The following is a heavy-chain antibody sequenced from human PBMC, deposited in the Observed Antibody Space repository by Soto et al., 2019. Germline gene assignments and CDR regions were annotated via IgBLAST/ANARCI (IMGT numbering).Heavy chain of an antibody. CDR2: IKSDGSST. D-gene: IGHD3-3*01. V-gene: IGHV3-74*01. J-gene: IGHJ6*02. CDR3: ARDGNYDFWSGYWSHLGYYGMDV. Sequence: PGGSLRLSCAGSGFTFSSYWMHWVRQAPGKGLVWVSRIKSDGSSTTYADSVKGRFTISRDNAKNTLYLQMNSLRAEDTAVYYCARDGNYDFWSGYWSHLGYYGMDVWGQGTTVTVSS. CDR1: GFTFSSYW.